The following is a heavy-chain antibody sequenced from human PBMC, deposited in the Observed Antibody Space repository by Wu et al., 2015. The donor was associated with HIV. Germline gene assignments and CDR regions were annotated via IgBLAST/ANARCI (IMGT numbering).Heavy chain of an antibody. Sequence: QVQLVQSGAEVKKPGASVKVSCKASGYIFTSYGISWVRQAPGQGLEWMGWISPYNGNINYAQNLQGRVSMTTDTSTTTAYMEVRSLRSDDTAVYYCARSRLDTDVIYGVTTNYYYYYMDVWGKGTTVTVSS. CDR2: ISPYNGNI. V-gene: IGHV1-18*01. CDR1: GYIFTSYG. CDR3: ARSRLDTDVIYGVTTNYYYYYMDV. J-gene: IGHJ6*03. D-gene: IGHD3-3*01.